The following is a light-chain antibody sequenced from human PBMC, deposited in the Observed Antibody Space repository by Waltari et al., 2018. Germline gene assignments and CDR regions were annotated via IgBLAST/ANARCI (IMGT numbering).Light chain of an antibody. V-gene: IGLV3-21*04. CDR3: QVWDSSSDHPCV. Sequence: SYVLTQPPSVSVAPGKTARITCGGHNIGSKSVHWYQQKPGQAPVLVIYDDSDRPSGIPERFSGSNSENTATLTISRVEAGDEADYYCQVWDSSSDHPCVFGTGTKVTVL. CDR1: NIGSKS. J-gene: IGLJ1*01. CDR2: DDS.